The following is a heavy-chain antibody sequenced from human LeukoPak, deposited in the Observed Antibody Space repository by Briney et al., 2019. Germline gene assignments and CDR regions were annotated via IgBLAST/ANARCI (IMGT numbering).Heavy chain of an antibody. V-gene: IGHV4-39*07. D-gene: IGHD1-26*01. CDR2: IYYSGST. CDR1: GGSISSSSYY. Sequence: SETLSLTCTVSGGSISSSSYYWGWLRQPPGKGLEWIGSIYYSGSTYYNPSLKSRVTISVDTSKNQFSLKLSSVTAADTAVYYCELWGIVGATSRYFDYWGQGTLVTVSS. J-gene: IGHJ4*02. CDR3: ELWGIVGATSRYFDY.